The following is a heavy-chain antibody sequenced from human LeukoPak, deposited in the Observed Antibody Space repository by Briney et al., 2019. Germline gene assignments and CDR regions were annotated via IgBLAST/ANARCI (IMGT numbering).Heavy chain of an antibody. Sequence: SQTLSLTCTVSGGSISSGSYYWSWIRQPAGEGLEWIGRIYTSGSTNYNPSLKSRVTISVDTSKNQFSLKLSSVTAADTAVYYCAGSYDILTGYYLPGSFDPWGQGTLVTVSS. CDR2: IYTSGST. CDR1: GGSISSGSYY. CDR3: AGSYDILTGYYLPGSFDP. V-gene: IGHV4-61*02. D-gene: IGHD3-9*01. J-gene: IGHJ5*02.